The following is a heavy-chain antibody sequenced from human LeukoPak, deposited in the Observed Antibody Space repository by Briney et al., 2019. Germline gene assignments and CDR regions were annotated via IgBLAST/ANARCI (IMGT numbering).Heavy chain of an antibody. CDR2: IYYSGST. Sequence: SETLSLTCTVSGGSISSYYWSWIRQPPGKGLEWIGYIYYSGSTNYNPSLKSRVTISVDTSKNQFSLELSSVTAADTAVYYCARSDYYDSSGLLTDYWGQGTLVTVSS. V-gene: IGHV4-59*01. CDR3: ARSDYYDSSGLLTDY. CDR1: GGSISSYY. J-gene: IGHJ4*02. D-gene: IGHD3-22*01.